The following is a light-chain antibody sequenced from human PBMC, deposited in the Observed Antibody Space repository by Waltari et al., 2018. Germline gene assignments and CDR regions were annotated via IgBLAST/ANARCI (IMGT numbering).Light chain of an antibody. Sequence: SYVLTQPPSVSVAPGQTARITCGVNNIGSRSVHWCQQRPGQAPVLVIYYDSDRPSGIPERFSGSNSGNTAALTISRVEAGDEAEYYCQVWDSSRDHVVFGGGTRLTVL. CDR1: NIGSRS. CDR3: QVWDSSRDHVV. J-gene: IGLJ2*01. V-gene: IGLV3-21*04. CDR2: YDS.